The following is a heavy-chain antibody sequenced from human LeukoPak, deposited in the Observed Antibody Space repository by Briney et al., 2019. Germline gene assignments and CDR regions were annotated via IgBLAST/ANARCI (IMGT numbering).Heavy chain of an antibody. CDR2: ICYSGST. Sequence: SETLSLTCTVSGGSISSYYWSWIRQPPGKGLEWIGYICYSGSTNYNPSLKSRVTISVDTSKNQFSLKLSSVTAADTAVYYCARQKSGYSGYGTVDYWGQGTLVTVSS. CDR3: ARQKSGYSGYGTVDY. J-gene: IGHJ4*02. V-gene: IGHV4-59*08. D-gene: IGHD5-12*01. CDR1: GGSISSYY.